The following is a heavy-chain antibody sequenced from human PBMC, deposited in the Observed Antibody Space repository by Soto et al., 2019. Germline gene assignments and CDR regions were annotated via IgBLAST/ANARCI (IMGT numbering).Heavy chain of an antibody. CDR1: GRTFHRHG. D-gene: IGHD1-26*01. J-gene: IGHJ6*02. Sequence: GSLLRACAASGRTFHRHGMHWVRQTPGKGLEWVAVISFDGLKKYYADSVKGRFTISRDNSNTTLFLQMNTLRPEDTAVYYCAQDRSGSYPLYYGMDVWGQGTTVTVYS. V-gene: IGHV3-30*18. CDR3: AQDRSGSYPLYYGMDV. CDR2: ISFDGLKK.